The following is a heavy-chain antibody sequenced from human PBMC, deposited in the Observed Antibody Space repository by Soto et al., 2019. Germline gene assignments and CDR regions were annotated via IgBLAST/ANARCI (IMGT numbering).Heavy chain of an antibody. CDR3: AKLMDSSSWYAYYYYMDV. D-gene: IGHD6-13*01. Sequence: GGSLRLSCAASGFTFSSYGMHWVRQAPGKGLEWVAVISYDGSNKYYADSVKGRFTISRDNSKNTLYLQMNSLRAEDTAVYYCAKLMDSSSWYAYYYYMDVWGKGTTVTVSS. CDR1: GFTFSSYG. V-gene: IGHV3-30*18. J-gene: IGHJ6*03. CDR2: ISYDGSNK.